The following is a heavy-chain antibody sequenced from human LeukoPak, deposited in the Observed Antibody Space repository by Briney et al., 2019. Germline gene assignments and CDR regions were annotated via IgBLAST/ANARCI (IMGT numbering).Heavy chain of an antibody. V-gene: IGHV1-46*01. CDR2: INPRDGST. J-gene: IGHJ4*02. D-gene: IGHD2-15*01. CDR1: GYTFTSYD. Sequence: ASVKVSCKASGYTFTSYDINWVRQATGQGLEWMGIINPRDGSTSYAQKFQGRVTITADKSTSTAYMELSSLRSEDTAVYYCARDPAYCSGGSCYGDDYWGQGTLVTVSS. CDR3: ARDPAYCSGGSCYGDDY.